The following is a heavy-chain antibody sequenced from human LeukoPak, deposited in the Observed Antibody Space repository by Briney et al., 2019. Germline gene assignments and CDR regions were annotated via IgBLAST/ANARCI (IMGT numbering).Heavy chain of an antibody. D-gene: IGHD4-17*01. CDR3: AKDMGYGDYATDMVYYYYYMDV. CDR1: GFTFSSYG. V-gene: IGHV3-23*01. Sequence: GGSLRLSCAASGFTFSSYGMSWVRQAPGKGLEWVSAISGSGGSTYYADSVKGRFTISRDNSKNTLYLQMNSLRAEDTAVYYCAKDMGYGDYATDMVYYYYYMDVWGKGTTVTVSS. CDR2: ISGSGGST. J-gene: IGHJ6*03.